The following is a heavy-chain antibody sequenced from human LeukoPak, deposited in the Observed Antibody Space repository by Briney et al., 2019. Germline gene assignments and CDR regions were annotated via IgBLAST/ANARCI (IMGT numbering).Heavy chain of an antibody. D-gene: IGHD1-14*01. CDR2: INEDGGER. Sequence: GGSLRLSCAVSGFRFSSQWMTWVRQAPGTGLEWVANINEDGGERHYVDSVKGRFTISRDNAKNSLYLQMNSLRAEDTAVYYCARGGNLENWGGGTLVTVSS. V-gene: IGHV3-7*01. J-gene: IGHJ4*02. CDR1: GFRFSSQW. CDR3: ARGGNLEN.